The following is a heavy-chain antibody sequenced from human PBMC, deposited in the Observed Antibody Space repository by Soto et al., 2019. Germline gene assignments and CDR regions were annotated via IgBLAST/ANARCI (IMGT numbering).Heavy chain of an antibody. D-gene: IGHD3-16*01. CDR2: IDYNEINQ. V-gene: IGHV3-33*01. CDR3: AREFGRLPTFHDV. J-gene: IGHJ4*02. Sequence: SLRLSCVAPGFTFSNSGMHWVRQAPGLGLEWVAGIDYNEINQYYIDPVKGRFTISRDQSKNTLYLQMNSLRAEDTAVDYCAREFGRLPTFHDVWSQGVLVT. CDR1: GFTFSNSG.